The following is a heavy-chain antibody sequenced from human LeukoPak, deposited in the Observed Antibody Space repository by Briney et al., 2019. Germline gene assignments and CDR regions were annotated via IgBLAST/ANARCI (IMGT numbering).Heavy chain of an antibody. CDR3: ARKPKDCSGGTCYWYYFDY. D-gene: IGHD2-15*01. V-gene: IGHV4-4*02. J-gene: IGHJ4*02. CDR2: IYHSGST. Sequence: SGTLSLTCAVSGGSISSSNWWSWVRQPPGKGLEWIGEIYHSGSTNYNPSLKSRVTISVDKSKNQFSLNLSSVTAADTAVYYCARKPKDCSGGTCYWYYFDYWGQGTLVTVSS. CDR1: GGSISSSNW.